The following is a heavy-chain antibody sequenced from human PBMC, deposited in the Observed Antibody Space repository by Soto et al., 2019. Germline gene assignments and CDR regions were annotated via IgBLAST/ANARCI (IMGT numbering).Heavy chain of an antibody. J-gene: IGHJ6*03. CDR3: AIGPTTHYYYYMDV. D-gene: IGHD1-1*01. CDR1: GYTLTELS. CDR2: FDPEDGET. V-gene: IGHV1-24*01. Sequence: ASVKVSCKVSGYTLTELSMHWVRQAPGKGLEWMGGFDPEDGETIYAQKFQGRVTMTEDTSTDTAYMELSSLRSEDTAVYYCAIGPTTHYYYYMDVWGKGTTVTVSS.